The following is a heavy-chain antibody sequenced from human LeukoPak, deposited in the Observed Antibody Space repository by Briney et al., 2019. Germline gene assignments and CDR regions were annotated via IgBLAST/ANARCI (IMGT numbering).Heavy chain of an antibody. CDR3: ARDRGTSYGSGIGHYDY. D-gene: IGHD3-10*01. CDR2: IYSGGST. J-gene: IGHJ4*02. Sequence: GGSLRLSCAASGFTVSSNYMSWVRQAPGKGLEWVSVIYSGGSTYYADSVKGRFTISRDNSKNTLYLQMNSLRAEDTAVYYCARDRGTSYGSGIGHYDYWGQGTLVTVSS. V-gene: IGHV3-53*01. CDR1: GFTVSSNY.